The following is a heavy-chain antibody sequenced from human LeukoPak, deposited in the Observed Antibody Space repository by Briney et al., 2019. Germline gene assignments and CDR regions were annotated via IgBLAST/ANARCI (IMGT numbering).Heavy chain of an antibody. CDR1: GSTFSSYW. J-gene: IGHJ5*02. V-gene: IGHV3-7*01. Sequence: GGSLRLSCAASGSTFSSYWMSWVRQAPGKGLEWVANIKQDGSEKYYVDSVKGRFTISRDNAKNSLYLQMNSLRAEDTAVYYCAREYGFGSGSYYPWGQGTLVIVSS. D-gene: IGHD3-10*01. CDR2: IKQDGSEK. CDR3: AREYGFGSGSYYP.